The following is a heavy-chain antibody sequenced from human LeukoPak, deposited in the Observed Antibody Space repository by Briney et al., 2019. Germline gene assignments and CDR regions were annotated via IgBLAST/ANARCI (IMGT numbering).Heavy chain of an antibody. V-gene: IGHV4-31*03. CDR3: ARHGGYSGYDLVDY. Sequence: SQTLSLTCTVSGGSISSGGYSWSWIRQHPGKGLEWIGYISYSGSTYYNPSLKSRVTISVDTSKNQFSLKLSSVTAADTAVYYCARHGGYSGYDLVDYWGQGTLVTVSS. D-gene: IGHD5-12*01. CDR1: GGSISSGGYS. CDR2: ISYSGST. J-gene: IGHJ4*02.